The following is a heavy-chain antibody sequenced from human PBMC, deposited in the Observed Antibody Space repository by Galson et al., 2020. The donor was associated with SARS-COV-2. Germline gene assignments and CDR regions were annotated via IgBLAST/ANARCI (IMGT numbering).Heavy chain of an antibody. V-gene: IGHV4-34*01. Sequence: SETLSLTCAVYGGSFSGYSWTWVRQAPGKGLEWIGEIKLGGDTNYIPSLRSRVTLSLDTSKNQFSLKLRSVSAADTALYFCARGRQGVVPSPVLGLGPFYSYYYMDVWGKGTTVTVSS. CDR2: IKLGGDT. CDR3: ARGRQGVVPSPVLGLGPFYSYYYMDV. J-gene: IGHJ6*03. D-gene: IGHD3-16*01. CDR1: GGSFSGYS.